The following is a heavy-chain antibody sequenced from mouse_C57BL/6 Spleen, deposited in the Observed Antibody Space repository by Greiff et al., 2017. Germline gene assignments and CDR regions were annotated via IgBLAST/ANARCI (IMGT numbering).Heavy chain of an antibody. J-gene: IGHJ4*01. CDR3: ARVGRGYAMGY. Sequence: VQLQQSGPELVKPGASVKISCKASGYAFSSSWMNWVKQRPGQGLEWIGRIYPGDGDTNYNGKFKGKATLAADKSSSTAYMQRSSLTSEDSAVYFCARVGRGYAMGYWGQGTSVTVSS. CDR1: GYAFSSSW. CDR2: IYPGDGDT. V-gene: IGHV1-82*01. D-gene: IGHD4-1*01.